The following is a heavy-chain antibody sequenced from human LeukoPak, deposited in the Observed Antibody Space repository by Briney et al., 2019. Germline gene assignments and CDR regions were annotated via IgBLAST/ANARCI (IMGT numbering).Heavy chain of an antibody. V-gene: IGHV3-11*01. CDR3: AKDQWWFGELHAFDI. D-gene: IGHD3-10*01. Sequence: GGSLRLSCAASGFTFSDYYMSWIRQAPGKGLEWVSYISSSGSTIYYADSVKGRFTISRDNAKNSLYLQMNRLRAEDTAVYYCAKDQWWFGELHAFDIWGQGTMVTVSS. CDR2: ISSSGSTI. CDR1: GFTFSDYY. J-gene: IGHJ3*02.